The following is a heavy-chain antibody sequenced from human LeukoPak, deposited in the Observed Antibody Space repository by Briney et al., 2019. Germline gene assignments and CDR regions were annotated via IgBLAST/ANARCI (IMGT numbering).Heavy chain of an antibody. V-gene: IGHV4-34*01. D-gene: IGHD3-10*01. CDR1: GGSFSGYC. CDR2: INHSGST. J-gene: IGHJ4*02. CDR3: ASENYYGSGSYYIN. Sequence: SETLSLTCAVYGGSFSGYCWSWIRQPPGKGLEWIGEINHSGSTNYNPSLKSRVTISVDTSKNQFSLKLSSVTAADTAVYYCASENYYGSGSYYINWGQGTLVTVSS.